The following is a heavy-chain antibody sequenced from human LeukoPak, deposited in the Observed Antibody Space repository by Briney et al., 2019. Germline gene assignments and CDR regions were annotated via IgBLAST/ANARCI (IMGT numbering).Heavy chain of an antibody. CDR1: GFTFTDDY. D-gene: IGHD5-12*01. J-gene: IGHJ4*02. CDR3: ARDRRSPHSAYDWGHLDY. CDR2: ISTSSYTI. Sequence: PGGSQTLPCVASGFTFTDDYMTWIRQAPGKGLEWISYISTSSYTIYYADSVKGRFTISRDNAKNSLYLQMNSLRVEDTAVYYCARDRRSPHSAYDWGHLDYWGQVTLVTVSS. V-gene: IGHV3-11*01.